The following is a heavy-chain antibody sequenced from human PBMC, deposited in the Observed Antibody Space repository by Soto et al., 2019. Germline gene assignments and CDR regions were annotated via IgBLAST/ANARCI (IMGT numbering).Heavy chain of an antibody. Sequence: SETLSLTCAVYGGSFSDFFWSWVRQPPGGGLEWIGEVNHSGSTNYNPSFESRVTISMDTSKNQFSLNLRSVTAAETALYYCATVRRAISLSWRLGTLVTVSS. D-gene: IGHD2-2*02. CDR2: VNHSGST. V-gene: IGHV4-34*01. CDR1: GGSFSDFF. J-gene: IGHJ4*02. CDR3: ATVRRAISLS.